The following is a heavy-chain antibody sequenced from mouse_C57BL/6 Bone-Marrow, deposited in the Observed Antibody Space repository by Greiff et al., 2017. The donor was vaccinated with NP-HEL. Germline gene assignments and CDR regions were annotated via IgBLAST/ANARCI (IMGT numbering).Heavy chain of an antibody. D-gene: IGHD6-5*01. J-gene: IGHJ4*01. CDR1: GFTFSDFY. Sequence: EVKLVESGGGLVQSGRPLRLSCATSGFTFSDFYMEWVRQAPGKGLEWIAASRNKANDYTTEYSASVKGRFIVARDTSQSILYLQMNALRAEDTAIYYCARSLDYEYYAMDYWGQGTSVTVSS. CDR3: ARSLDYEYYAMDY. V-gene: IGHV7-1*01. CDR2: SRNKANDYTT.